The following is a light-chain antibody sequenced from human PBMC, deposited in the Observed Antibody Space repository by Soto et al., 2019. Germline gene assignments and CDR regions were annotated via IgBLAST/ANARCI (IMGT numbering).Light chain of an antibody. Sequence: DIQMTQSPSTLSASVGDRVTITCRASQSISSWLAWYQQKPGKAPKLLIYDASNLENGVPSRFSGSGSGTEFNLTISSLQPDDFATYYCQQYNNYSTFGQGTKVEIK. J-gene: IGKJ1*01. V-gene: IGKV1-5*01. CDR3: QQYNNYST. CDR2: DAS. CDR1: QSISSW.